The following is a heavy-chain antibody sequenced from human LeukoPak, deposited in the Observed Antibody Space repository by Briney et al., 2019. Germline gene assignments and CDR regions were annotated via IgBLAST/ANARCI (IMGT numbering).Heavy chain of an antibody. J-gene: IGHJ5*02. V-gene: IGHV2-5*01. Sequence: CGPTLANPTPTLTLTCTFSGFSLTTSGVGVGWIRQLPGKALERLAPISWNDEKPYRPSLQSRLTNTQDTSKSQVVLTMTNAHPVDTPTYYCARRRPPSDGDWFDPWGQGTLVTVSS. CDR1: GFSLTTSGVG. CDR2: ISWNDEK. CDR3: ARRRPPSDGDWFDP. D-gene: IGHD2-21*02.